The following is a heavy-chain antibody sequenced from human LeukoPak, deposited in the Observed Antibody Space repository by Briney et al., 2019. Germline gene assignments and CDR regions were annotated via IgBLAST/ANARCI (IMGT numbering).Heavy chain of an antibody. D-gene: IGHD3-22*01. CDR2: MNPNSGAT. CDR1: GYTFTSYD. V-gene: IGHV1-8*01. J-gene: IGHJ4*02. Sequence: ASVKVSCKASGYTFTSYDINWLRQATGQGPEWMGWMNPNSGATGYAQKFQGRVTMTEDTSTDTAYMELSSLRSEDTAVYYCATVGLFGDDSRAFDYWGQGTLVTVSS. CDR3: ATVGLFGDDSRAFDY.